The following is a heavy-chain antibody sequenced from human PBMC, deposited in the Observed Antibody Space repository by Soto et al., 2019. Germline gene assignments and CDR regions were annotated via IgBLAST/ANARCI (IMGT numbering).Heavy chain of an antibody. CDR3: ARVWGYSYGRFDY. D-gene: IGHD5-18*01. CDR2: IIPILGIT. V-gene: IGHV1-69*02. Sequence: GASVKVSCKASGGTFSSYTISWVRQAPGQGLEWMGRIIPILGITNYARKFQGRVTMTADTSTSTVYMELSSLRSEDTTVYYCARVWGYSYGRFDYWGQGTLVTVSS. J-gene: IGHJ4*02. CDR1: GGTFSSYT.